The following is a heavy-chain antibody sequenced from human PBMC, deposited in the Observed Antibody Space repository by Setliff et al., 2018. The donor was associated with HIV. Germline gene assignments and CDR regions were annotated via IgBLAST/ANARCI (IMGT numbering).Heavy chain of an antibody. V-gene: IGHV4-38-2*01. J-gene: IGHJ6*03. CDR1: GYSISSGCY. CDR3: ARGVIETDYDYVDIYYYNYMDV. CDR2: MYHTGST. Sequence: PSETLSLTCAVSGYSISSGCYWGWIRQPPGKGLEWIGSMYHTGSTYYSPSLNSRFTISVDTSKNQFSLRLTSVTAADTAVYFCARGVIETDYDYVDIYYYNYMDVWGKGTTVTVSS. D-gene: IGHD5-12*01.